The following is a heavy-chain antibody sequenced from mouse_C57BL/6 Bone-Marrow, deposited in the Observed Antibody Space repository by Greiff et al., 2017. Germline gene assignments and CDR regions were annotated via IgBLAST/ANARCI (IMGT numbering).Heavy chain of an antibody. CDR3: ARDRDYGCWFAY. Sequence: QVQLQQPGAELVMPGASVKLSCKASGYTFTSYWMHWVKQRPGQGLEWIGEIDPSDSYTNYNQKFKGKSTLTVDKSSSTAYMQLSSLTSEDSAVYYCARDRDYGCWFAYWGQGTRVTVSA. J-gene: IGHJ3*01. V-gene: IGHV1-69*01. D-gene: IGHD1-1*01. CDR2: IDPSDSYT. CDR1: GYTFTSYW.